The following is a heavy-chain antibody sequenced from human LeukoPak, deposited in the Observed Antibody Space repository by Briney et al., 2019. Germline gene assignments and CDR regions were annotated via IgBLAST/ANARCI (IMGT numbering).Heavy chain of an antibody. D-gene: IGHD3-9*01. CDR2: IKKDGREK. Sequence: PGGSLRLSCSASGFTFSSNWMSWVPQAPGKGLEWVANIKKDGREKSDVDAVKGRFTISRDNAKKSLYLQMSSLRAEDTGVYYCARDVAGILTGWPQYGGIAYVYWGQGTLVTVSS. V-gene: IGHV3-7*03. CDR1: GFTFSSNW. CDR3: ARDVAGILTGWPQYGGIAYVY. J-gene: IGHJ4*02.